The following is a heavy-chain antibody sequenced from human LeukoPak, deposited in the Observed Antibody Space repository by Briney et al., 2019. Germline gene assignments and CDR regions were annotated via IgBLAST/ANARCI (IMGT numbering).Heavy chain of an antibody. J-gene: IGHJ3*02. V-gene: IGHV4-59*01. CDR2: IYYSGST. Sequence: SETLSLTCTASGGSISSYYWSWIRQPPGKGLEWIGYIYYSGSTNYNPSLKSRVTISVDTSKNQFSLKLSSVTAADTAVYYCARVFSRSGYYRDDAFDIWGQGTMVTVSS. CDR1: GGSISSYY. D-gene: IGHD3-22*01. CDR3: ARVFSRSGYYRDDAFDI.